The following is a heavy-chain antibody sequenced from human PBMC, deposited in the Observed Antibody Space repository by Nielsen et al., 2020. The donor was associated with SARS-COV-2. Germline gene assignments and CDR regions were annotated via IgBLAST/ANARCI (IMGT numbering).Heavy chain of an antibody. CDR3: ARDPEITMVRGDDY. V-gene: IGHV1-69*13. CDR2: IIPIFGTA. D-gene: IGHD3-10*01. CDR1: GGTFSSYA. J-gene: IGHJ4*02. Sequence: SVKVSCKASGGTFSSYAISWVRQAPGQGLEWMGGIIPIFGTANYAQKFQGRVTITADESTSTAYMELSSLRSEDTAVYYCARDPEITMVRGDDYWGQGTLVTVSS.